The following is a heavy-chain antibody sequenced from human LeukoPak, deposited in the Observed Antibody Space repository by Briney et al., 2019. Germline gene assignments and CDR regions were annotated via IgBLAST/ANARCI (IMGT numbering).Heavy chain of an antibody. V-gene: IGHV4-39*01. D-gene: IGHD1-26*01. CDR1: SGSISISNYH. Sequence: SETLSLTCTVCSGSISISNYHWGWIRQPPGKGLEWIGSIYYSGTTYYNPSLKSRVTISVDTSKNQFSLKLSSVTAADTAVYYCARLSVGATTVDCWGQGTLVTVSS. J-gene: IGHJ4*02. CDR3: ARLSVGATTVDC. CDR2: IYYSGTT.